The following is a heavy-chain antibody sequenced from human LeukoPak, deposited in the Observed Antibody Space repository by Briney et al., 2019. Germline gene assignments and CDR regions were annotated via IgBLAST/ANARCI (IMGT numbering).Heavy chain of an antibody. D-gene: IGHD3-10*01. CDR1: GFTFSSYD. CDR2: IGTAGDT. J-gene: IGHJ4*02. V-gene: IGHV3-13*01. Sequence: PGGTLRLSCAASGFTFSSYDMHWVRQATGKGLEWVSAIGTAGDTYYPGSVKGRFTISRENAKNSLYLQMNSLRAEDTAVYYCAKDHYYGSGRYLDYWGQGTLVTVSS. CDR3: AKDHYYGSGRYLDY.